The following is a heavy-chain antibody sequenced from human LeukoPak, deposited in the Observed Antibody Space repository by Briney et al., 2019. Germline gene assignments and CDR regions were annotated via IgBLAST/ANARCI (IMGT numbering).Heavy chain of an antibody. V-gene: IGHV4-38-2*01. CDR2: IYHSGST. CDR3: ARLHADTTMTPYYSYIYV. D-gene: IGHD5-18*01. J-gene: IGHJ6*03. CDR1: GYSISSGYY. Sequence: SETLSLTCAVSGYSISSGYYWCWIRPPPGKGLEWSGSIYHSGSTYYNPSLKRRVTISVDTSKNQFSLKLTSVTAADTAVYYCARLHADTTMTPYYSYIYVWGKGTTVTVSS.